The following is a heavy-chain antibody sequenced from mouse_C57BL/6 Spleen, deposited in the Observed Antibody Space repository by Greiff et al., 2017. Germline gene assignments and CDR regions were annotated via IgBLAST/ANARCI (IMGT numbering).Heavy chain of an antibody. V-gene: IGHV1-61*01. CDR3: ARSPSHWYFDV. CDR1: GYTFTSYW. Sequence: QVQLQQPGAELVRPGSSVKLSCKASGYTFTSYWMDWVKQRPGQGLEWIGNIYPSDSETHYNQKFKDKATLTVDKSSSTAYMQLSSLTSEDSAVYYCARSPSHWYFDVWGTGTTVTVSS. CDR2: IYPSDSET. J-gene: IGHJ1*03.